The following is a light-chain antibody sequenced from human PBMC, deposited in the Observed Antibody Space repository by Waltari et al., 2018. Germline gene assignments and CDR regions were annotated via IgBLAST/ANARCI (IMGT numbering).Light chain of an antibody. CDR1: QSVVYSFNNKDY. J-gene: IGKJ2*01. V-gene: IGKV4-1*01. Sequence: DIPMSQSPDSLPVSLGETATINCQSSQSVVYSFNNKDYIAWYQQKPGQPPKLLIYWASTRASGVPDRFSGSGSGTDFTLTISNLQAEDVAVYYCQQYDNTPYTFGQGTRLEIK. CDR2: WAS. CDR3: QQYDNTPYT.